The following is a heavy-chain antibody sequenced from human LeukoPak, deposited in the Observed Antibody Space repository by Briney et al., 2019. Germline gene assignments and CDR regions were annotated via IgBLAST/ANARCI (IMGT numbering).Heavy chain of an antibody. CDR3: AREGRGWGLSLIDY. V-gene: IGHV4-4*07. D-gene: IGHD7-27*01. CDR2: IYTSRST. Sequence: PSETLSLTCTVSGGSISSYYWSWIRQPAGKGLEWIGRIYTSRSTNYNPSLKSRVTMSVDTSKNQFSLKLSSVTAADTAVYYCAREGRGWGLSLIDYWGQGTLVTVSS. J-gene: IGHJ4*02. CDR1: GGSISSYY.